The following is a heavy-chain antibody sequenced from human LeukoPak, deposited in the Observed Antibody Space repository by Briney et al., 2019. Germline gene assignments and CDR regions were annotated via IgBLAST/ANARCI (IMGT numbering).Heavy chain of an antibody. CDR3: ARRSSSSHYYYYYYMDV. D-gene: IGHD6-6*01. CDR2: IYTSGST. V-gene: IGHV4-4*09. CDR1: GGSISSYY. Sequence: SQTLSLTCTVSGGSISSYYWSWIRQPPGKGLEWIGYIYTSGSTNYNPSLKSRVTISVDTSKNQFSLKLSSVTAADTAVYYCARRSSSSHYYYYYYMDVWGKGTTVTVSS. J-gene: IGHJ6*03.